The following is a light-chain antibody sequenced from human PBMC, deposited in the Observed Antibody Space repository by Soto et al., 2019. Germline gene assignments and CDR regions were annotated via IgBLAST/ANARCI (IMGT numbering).Light chain of an antibody. V-gene: IGKV3-20*01. CDR2: AAS. CDR3: QQFSSYPLT. Sequence: EIVMTQSPATLSVSPGERATLSCRASHDVTTYLAWYQQKSGQAPRLLIYAASSRATGIPDRFSGGGSGTDFTLTISRLEPEDFAVYYCQQFSSYPLTFGGGTKVDIK. CDR1: HDVTTY. J-gene: IGKJ4*01.